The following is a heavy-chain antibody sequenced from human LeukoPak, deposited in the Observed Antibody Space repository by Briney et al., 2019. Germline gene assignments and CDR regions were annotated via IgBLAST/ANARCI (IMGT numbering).Heavy chain of an antibody. Sequence: ASVTVSFTASGYTFTVYYMHWVRQAPGQGLEWMGWIKTNDGGTNYAQKFQGRVTMTRDTSISTAYMELSRLRSDDTAVYYCARARGDIVVVPAAIRFDPWGQGTLVTVSS. CDR3: ARARGDIVVVPAAIRFDP. CDR2: IKTNDGGT. J-gene: IGHJ5*02. D-gene: IGHD2-2*01. V-gene: IGHV1-2*02. CDR1: GYTFTVYY.